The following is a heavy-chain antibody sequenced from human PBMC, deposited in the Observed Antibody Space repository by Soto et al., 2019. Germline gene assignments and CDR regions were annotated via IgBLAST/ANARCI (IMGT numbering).Heavy chain of an antibody. J-gene: IGHJ4*02. CDR1: GGSFSGYY. V-gene: IGHV4-34*01. CDR3: ARGRKGITGRTFRFFDY. Sequence: QVQLQQWGAGLLKPSETLSLTCAVYGGSFSGYYWSWIRQPPGKGLEWIGEINHSGSTNYNPSLKSRVTISVDTSKYQFSLKLSSVTAADTAVYYCARGRKGITGRTFRFFDYWGQGTLVTVSS. D-gene: IGHD1-20*01. CDR2: INHSGST.